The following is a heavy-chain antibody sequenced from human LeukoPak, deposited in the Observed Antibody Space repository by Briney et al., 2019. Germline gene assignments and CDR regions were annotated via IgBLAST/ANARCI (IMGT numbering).Heavy chain of an antibody. CDR1: GGSISSTNYY. V-gene: IGHV4-61*02. Sequence: SESLSLTCTVSGGSISSTNYYWTWIRQPAGKGLEWIVRIYTTGSPSYSPSLKSRVTISVDTSTNQFSLKLTSVSAADTAVYYCARDRGITTARGVPSWFDPWGQGTLVTVSS. J-gene: IGHJ5*02. CDR3: ARDRGITTARGVPSWFDP. D-gene: IGHD3-10*01. CDR2: IYTTGSP.